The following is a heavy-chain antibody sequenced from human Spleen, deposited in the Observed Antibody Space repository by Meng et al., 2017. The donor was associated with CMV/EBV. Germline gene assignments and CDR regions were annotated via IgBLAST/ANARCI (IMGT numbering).Heavy chain of an antibody. CDR2: INHSGST. CDR1: AFTFSDYY. Sequence: ESLKISCAASAFTFSDYYMTCIRQVPGKGLEWIGEINHSGSTNYNPSLKSRVTISVDTSKNQFSLKLSSVTAADTAVYYCARVGGDVVVVPAAHGGWFDPWGQGTLVTVSS. J-gene: IGHJ5*02. D-gene: IGHD2-2*01. V-gene: IGHV4-34*01. CDR3: ARVGGDVVVVPAAHGGWFDP.